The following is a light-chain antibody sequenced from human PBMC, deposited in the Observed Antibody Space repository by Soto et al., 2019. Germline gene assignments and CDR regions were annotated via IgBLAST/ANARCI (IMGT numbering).Light chain of an antibody. V-gene: IGKV3-20*01. CDR3: QQYGSPIT. J-gene: IGKJ5*01. Sequence: ELVSTQSPGTLSLPPLGRATLSCRSSQSVSNSYLAWYQQKPGQPPSLLMYGASVRATGTPDRFTASGSGTDFTLTISRLEPDDFAVYFCQQYGSPITFGQGTRVEIK. CDR2: GAS. CDR1: QSVSNSY.